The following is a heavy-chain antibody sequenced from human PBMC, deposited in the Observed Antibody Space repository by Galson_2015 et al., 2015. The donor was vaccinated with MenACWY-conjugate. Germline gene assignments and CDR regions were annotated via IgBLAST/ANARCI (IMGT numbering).Heavy chain of an antibody. CDR3: AKDIRGRQDLHYYGMDV. CDR2: ISGSGRGT. CDR1: GFTFSSYA. J-gene: IGHJ6*02. V-gene: IGHV3-23*01. Sequence: SLRLSCAASGFTFSSYAMSWVRQAPGKGLEWVSTISGSGRGTYFADSVKGRFTISRDNSKNTLYLQMNSLRAEDTAVYYCAKDIRGRQDLHYYGMDVWGQGTTVTVSS. D-gene: IGHD3-3*02.